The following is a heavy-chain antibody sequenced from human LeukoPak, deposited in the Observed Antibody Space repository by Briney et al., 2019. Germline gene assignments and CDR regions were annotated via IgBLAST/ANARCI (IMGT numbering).Heavy chain of an antibody. CDR3: ARVGEGDSSGWYFVFDY. Sequence: SETLSLTCTVSGGSISSYYWSWIRQPAGKGLEWIGRIYTSGSTNYNPSLKSRVTISVDTSKNQFSLKLSSVTAADTAVYYCARVGEGDSSGWYFVFDYWGQGTLVTVSS. V-gene: IGHV4-4*07. CDR2: IYTSGST. D-gene: IGHD6-19*01. CDR1: GGSISSYY. J-gene: IGHJ4*02.